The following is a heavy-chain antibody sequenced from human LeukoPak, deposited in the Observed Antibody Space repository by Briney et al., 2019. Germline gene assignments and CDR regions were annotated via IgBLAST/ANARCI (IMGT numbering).Heavy chain of an antibody. V-gene: IGHV1-69*04. CDR1: GGTFSSYA. D-gene: IGHD3-3*01. CDR2: IIPILGIA. J-gene: IGHJ6*02. Sequence: SVKVSCKASGGTFSSYAISWVRQAPGQGLEWMGRIIPILGIANYAQKFQGRVTITADKSTSTAYMELSSLRSEDTAVYYCGKIFGGGMGDGGGAVSGMDVWGQGTTVTVSS. CDR3: GKIFGGGMGDGGGAVSGMDV.